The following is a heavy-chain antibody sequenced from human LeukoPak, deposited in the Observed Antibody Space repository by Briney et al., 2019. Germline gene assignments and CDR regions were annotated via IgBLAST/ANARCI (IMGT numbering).Heavy chain of an antibody. J-gene: IGHJ4*02. Sequence: LETLSLTCSVSGDSISISSNTYYWGWIRQSPGKGLQWTGSLSFSGRTDYNPSVKSRVDISVDTSRMQFSLKLTPVTAADTAVYFCARHPRDRMTTYFDSWGQGTPVTVSS. D-gene: IGHD4-11*01. CDR1: GDSISISSNTYY. CDR3: ARHPRDRMTTYFDS. V-gene: IGHV4-39*01. CDR2: LSFSGRT.